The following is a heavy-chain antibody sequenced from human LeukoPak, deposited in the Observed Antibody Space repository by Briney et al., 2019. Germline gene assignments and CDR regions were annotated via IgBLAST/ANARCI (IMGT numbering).Heavy chain of an antibody. CDR2: ITPNADMT. CDR3: AIMHGYYDGSGYWVQ. V-gene: IGHV3-23*01. Sequence: GGSLRLSCAASGFSFGSYGMSWVRQAPGKGLEWVLVITPNADMTSYADSVEGRFTISRDNPRNTLYMQMNSLRDEDTAVYYCAIMHGYYDGSGYWVQWGQGTLVTVSS. D-gene: IGHD3-22*01. J-gene: IGHJ1*01. CDR1: GFSFGSYG.